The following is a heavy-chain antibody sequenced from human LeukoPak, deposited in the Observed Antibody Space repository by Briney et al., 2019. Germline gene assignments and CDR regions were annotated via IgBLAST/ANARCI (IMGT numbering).Heavy chain of an antibody. CDR2: IKSKTDGGTT. J-gene: IGHJ4*02. CDR1: GFTFSNAW. Sequence: GGSLRLPCAASGFTFSNAWMTWVRQAPGKGLEWVGRIKSKTDGGTTDYAAPVKGRFTFSRDDSKNTLYLQMNSLKTEDTAVYYCTAYYYGSGTYYNQFDYWGQGTLVTVSS. CDR3: TAYYYGSGTYYNQFDY. D-gene: IGHD3-10*01. V-gene: IGHV3-15*01.